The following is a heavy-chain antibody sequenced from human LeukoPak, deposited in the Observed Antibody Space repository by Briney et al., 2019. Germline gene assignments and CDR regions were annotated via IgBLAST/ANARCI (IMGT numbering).Heavy chain of an antibody. CDR2: IYSGGST. Sequence: GSLRLSCAASGFTVSSNYMSWVRHAPGKGLEWVSVIYSGGSTYYADSVKGRFTISRDNSKNTVYLQMNSLRAEDTAVYYCASGMTTVWSYFDYWGQGTLVTVSS. CDR1: GFTVSSNY. CDR3: ASGMTTVWSYFDY. D-gene: IGHD4-17*01. J-gene: IGHJ4*02. V-gene: IGHV3-53*01.